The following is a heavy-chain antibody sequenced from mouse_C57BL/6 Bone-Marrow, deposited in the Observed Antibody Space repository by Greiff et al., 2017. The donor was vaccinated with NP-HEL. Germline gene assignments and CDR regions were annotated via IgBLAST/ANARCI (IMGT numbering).Heavy chain of an antibody. CDR1: GYTFTDYY. Sequence: EVQLQQSGPELVKPGASVKISCKASGYTFTDYYMNWVKQSHGKSLEWIGDINPNNGGTSYNQKFKGKDTLTVDKSASTAYMALRRLTSEETAVYYCALGLFDYWGQGTTLTVSS. D-gene: IGHD4-1*01. CDR3: ALGLFDY. J-gene: IGHJ2*01. CDR2: INPNNGGT. V-gene: IGHV1-26*01.